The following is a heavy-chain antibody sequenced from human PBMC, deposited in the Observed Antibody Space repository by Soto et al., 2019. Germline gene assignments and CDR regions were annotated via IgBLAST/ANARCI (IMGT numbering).Heavy chain of an antibody. J-gene: IGHJ4*02. V-gene: IGHV4-39*01. CDR1: GGSISSSSYY. Sequence: QLQLQESGPGLVKPSETLSLTCTVSGGSISSSSYYWGWIRQPPGKGLEWIGSIYYSGSTYYNPSLKSRVTISVDTSKNQFSLKLSAVTAADTAVYYCARHYYVSSGYYFPSYYFDYWGQGTLVTVSS. CDR2: IYYSGST. D-gene: IGHD3-22*01. CDR3: ARHYYVSSGYYFPSYYFDY.